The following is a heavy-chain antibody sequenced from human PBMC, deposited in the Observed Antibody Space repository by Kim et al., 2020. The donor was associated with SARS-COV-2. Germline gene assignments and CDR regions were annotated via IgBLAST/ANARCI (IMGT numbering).Heavy chain of an antibody. D-gene: IGHD3-3*01. Sequence: SVKVSCKASGGTFSSYAISWVRQAPGQGLEWMGGIIPIFGTANYAQKFQGRVTITADESTSTAYMELSSLRSEDTAVYYCARAPYYDFWSGYQYYFDYWGQGTLVTVSS. J-gene: IGHJ4*02. CDR2: IIPIFGTA. V-gene: IGHV1-69*13. CDR3: ARAPYYDFWSGYQYYFDY. CDR1: GGTFSSYA.